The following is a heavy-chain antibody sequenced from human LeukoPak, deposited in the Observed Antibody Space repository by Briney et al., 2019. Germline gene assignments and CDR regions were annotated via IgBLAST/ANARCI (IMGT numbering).Heavy chain of an antibody. V-gene: IGHV3-30*03. CDR1: GFTFSSYG. CDR3: ARDFDSLTKHFDY. CDR2: ISYDGSNK. Sequence: GGSLRLSCAASGFTFSSYGIHWVRQAPGKGLEWVAVISYDGSNKYYADSVKGRFTISRDNAKNSLYLQMNSLRAEDTAVYYCARDFDSLTKHFDYWGQGTLVTVSS. J-gene: IGHJ4*02. D-gene: IGHD3-9*01.